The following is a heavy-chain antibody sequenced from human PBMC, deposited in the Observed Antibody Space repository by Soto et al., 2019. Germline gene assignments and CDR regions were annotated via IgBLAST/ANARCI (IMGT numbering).Heavy chain of an antibody. D-gene: IGHD1-1*01. Sequence: SETLSLTCAVSGAAVRSYHWSWIRQAAGKGLEWIGRVQMSGTTNYNPSLKTRVTMSLDTSKNEVSLRMTSVTAADTAVYFCAKDRSTMRWFDPWGQGILVTVSS. J-gene: IGHJ5*02. CDR2: VQMSGTT. CDR3: AKDRSTMRWFDP. V-gene: IGHV4-4*07. CDR1: GAAVRSYH.